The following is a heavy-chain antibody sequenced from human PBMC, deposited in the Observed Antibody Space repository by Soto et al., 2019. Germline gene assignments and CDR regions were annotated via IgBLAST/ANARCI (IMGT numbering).Heavy chain of an antibody. CDR1: GGSISSSSYY. D-gene: IGHD3-22*01. Sequence: PSETLSLTCTVSGGSISSSSYYWGWIRQPPGKGLEWIGSIYYSGSTYYNPSLKSRVTISVDTSKNQFSLKLSSVTAADTAVYYCARVSDGYYYDSSGYSAFDYWGQGTLVTVSS. V-gene: IGHV4-39*01. J-gene: IGHJ4*02. CDR3: ARVSDGYYYDSSGYSAFDY. CDR2: IYYSGST.